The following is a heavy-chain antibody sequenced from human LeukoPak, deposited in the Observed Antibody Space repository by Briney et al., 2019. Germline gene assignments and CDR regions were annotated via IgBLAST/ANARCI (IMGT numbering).Heavy chain of an antibody. CDR1: GGSISSSSYY. CDR3: ARHATGTVVTPIFDY. D-gene: IGHD4-23*01. Sequence: PSETLSLTCTVSGGSISSSSYYWGWIRQPPGKGLEWIGSIYYSGSTYYNPSLKSRVTISVDTSKNQFSLKLSSVTAADTAVYYCARHATGTVVTPIFDYWGQGTLVTVSS. V-gene: IGHV4-39*01. J-gene: IGHJ4*02. CDR2: IYYSGST.